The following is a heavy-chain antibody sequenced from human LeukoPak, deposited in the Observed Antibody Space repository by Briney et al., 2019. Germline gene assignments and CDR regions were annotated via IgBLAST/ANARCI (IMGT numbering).Heavy chain of an antibody. V-gene: IGHV3-11*06. CDR1: GFTFSDYY. J-gene: IGHJ4*02. CDR2: ISGSGTYT. D-gene: IGHD5-12*01. Sequence: GGSLRLSCAASGFTFSDYYMTWIRQAPGKGLEWVSYISGSGTYTNYADSVKGRFTTSRDNAKKSLYLQMNSLRADDTAVYYCARDERYSGFDWGPGTLVTVSS. CDR3: ARDERYSGFD.